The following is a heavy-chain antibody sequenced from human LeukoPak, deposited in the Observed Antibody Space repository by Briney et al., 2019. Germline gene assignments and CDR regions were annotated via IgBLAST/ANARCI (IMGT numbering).Heavy chain of an antibody. CDR3: ARVSPSSPKVLRYFDWLFYPDY. CDR2: ISSSGSTI. CDR1: GFTFSSYE. V-gene: IGHV3-48*03. J-gene: IGHJ4*02. Sequence: PGGSLRLSCAASGFTFSSYEMNWVRQAPGKGLEWVSYISSSGSTIYYADSVKGRFTISRDNAKNSLYLQMNSLRAEDTAVYYCARVSPSSPKVLRYFDWLFYPDYWGQGTLVTVSS. D-gene: IGHD3-9*01.